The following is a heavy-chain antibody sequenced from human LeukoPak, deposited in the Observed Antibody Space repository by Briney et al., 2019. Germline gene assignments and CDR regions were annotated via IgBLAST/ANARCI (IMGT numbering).Heavy chain of an antibody. J-gene: IGHJ4*02. D-gene: IGHD3-22*01. CDR3: ARALRYYYDSSGYPVVYFDY. V-gene: IGHV1-69*13. CDR2: IIPIFGTA. Sequence: SVKVSCKASGGTFSSYAISWVRQAPGQGLEWMGGIIPIFGTANYAQKFQGRVTITADESTSTAYMELSSLRSEDTAVYYCARALRYYYDSSGYPVVYFDYWGQGALVTVSS. CDR1: GGTFSSYA.